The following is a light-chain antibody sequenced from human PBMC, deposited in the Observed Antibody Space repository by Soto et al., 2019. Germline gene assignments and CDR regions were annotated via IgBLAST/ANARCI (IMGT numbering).Light chain of an antibody. Sequence: DIPMTQARSSLSESTGYSFTITCRASQGISSYLAWYQQKPGKAPKLLIYAASTLQSGVPSRFSGSGSGTEFTLTISSLQPEDFATYYCQQLNSYPLTFGGGTKVDI. CDR2: AAS. J-gene: IGKJ4*01. CDR1: QGISSY. CDR3: QQLNSYPLT. V-gene: IGKV1-9*01.